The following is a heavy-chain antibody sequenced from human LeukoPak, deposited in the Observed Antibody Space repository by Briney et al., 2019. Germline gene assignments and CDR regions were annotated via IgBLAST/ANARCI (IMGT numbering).Heavy chain of an antibody. J-gene: IGHJ6*02. CDR1: GGSISSYY. CDR2: IYYSGST. Sequence: SETLSLTCTVSGGSISSYYWSWIRQPPGKGLEWIGYIYYSGSTNYNPSLKSRVTISVETSKNQFSLKLTTVTAADTAVYYCARIMDTAWGMDVWGQGTTVTVSS. CDR3: ARIMDTAWGMDV. D-gene: IGHD5-18*01. V-gene: IGHV4-59*01.